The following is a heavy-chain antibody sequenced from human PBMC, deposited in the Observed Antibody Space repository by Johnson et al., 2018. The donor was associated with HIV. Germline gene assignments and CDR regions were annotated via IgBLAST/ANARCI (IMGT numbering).Heavy chain of an antibody. D-gene: IGHD6-6*01. CDR2: ISYDGSSK. V-gene: IGHV3-30-3*01. CDR1: GFTFSDHA. Sequence: QVQLVESGGGVVQPGRSLRLSCAASGFTFSDHAMHWVRQAPGKGLEWVAVISYDGSSKYYADSVKGRFTISRDNSKNTLYLQMSSLRAEDTAVYYCAREGSSSSDDAFDIWGQGTMVTVSS. CDR3: AREGSSSSDDAFDI. J-gene: IGHJ3*02.